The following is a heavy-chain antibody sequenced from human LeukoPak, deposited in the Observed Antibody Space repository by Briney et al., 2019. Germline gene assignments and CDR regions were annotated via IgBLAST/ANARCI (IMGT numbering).Heavy chain of an antibody. CDR3: ARDNSMTEFDY. Sequence: GGSLRLSCAASGFTFSQYAMHWVRQAPGKGLEWVAAIWYDGSNKYYADSVKGRFTISRDNSKNTLYLQLNSLRAEDTAMYYCARDNSMTEFDYWGQGTLVTVSS. J-gene: IGHJ4*02. V-gene: IGHV3-33*01. CDR2: IWYDGSNK. CDR1: GFTFSQYA.